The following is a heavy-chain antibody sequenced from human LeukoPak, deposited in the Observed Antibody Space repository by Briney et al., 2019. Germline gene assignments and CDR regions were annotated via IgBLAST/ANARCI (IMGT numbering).Heavy chain of an antibody. V-gene: IGHV3-33*01. D-gene: IGHD6-13*01. Sequence: PGRSLRLSCAASGFTFNNYGFHWVRQAPGKGLEWVTVIWDDGSNKYYADSVKGRFTISRDKSKSTLYLQMNSLRAEDTAVYYCARDAFRSSWSRGGMDVWGQGTTVTVSS. CDR2: IWDDGSNK. CDR1: GFTFNNYG. J-gene: IGHJ6*02. CDR3: ARDAFRSSWSRGGMDV.